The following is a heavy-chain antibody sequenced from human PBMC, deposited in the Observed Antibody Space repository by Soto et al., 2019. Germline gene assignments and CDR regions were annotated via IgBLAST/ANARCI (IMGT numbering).Heavy chain of an antibody. CDR3: ARDRVLRDFWSGQYYYYGMDV. CDR2: IGTAGDT. Sequence: GGSLRLSCAASGFTFSSYDMHWVRQATGKGLEWVSAIGTAGDTYYPGSVKGRFTISRENAKNSLYLQMNSLRAEDTAVYYCARDRVLRDFWSGQYYYYGMDVWGQGTTVTVSS. D-gene: IGHD3-3*01. CDR1: GFTFSSYD. J-gene: IGHJ6*02. V-gene: IGHV3-13*01.